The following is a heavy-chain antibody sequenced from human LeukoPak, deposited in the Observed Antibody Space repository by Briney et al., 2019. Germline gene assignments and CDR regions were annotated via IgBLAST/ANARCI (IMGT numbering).Heavy chain of an antibody. CDR3: ASREVEMATADY. D-gene: IGHD5-24*01. CDR1: GGSISSSSYY. CDR2: INHSGST. J-gene: IGHJ4*02. V-gene: IGHV4-39*07. Sequence: SETLSLTCTVSGGSISSSSYYWGWIRQPPGKGLEWIGEINHSGSTNYNPSLKSRVTISVDTSKNQFSLKLSSVTAADTAVYYCASREVEMATADYWGQGTLVTVFS.